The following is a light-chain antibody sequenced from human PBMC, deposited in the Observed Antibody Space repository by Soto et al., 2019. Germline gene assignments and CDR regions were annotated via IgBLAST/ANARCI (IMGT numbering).Light chain of an antibody. CDR2: GTS. V-gene: IGKV3-15*01. Sequence: EILITQSPATLSVSPGERATLSCRASQSVNINLAWYQQKPGQATRLLIYGTSTRATGVPARFSGSGAGAEFILTISNLQSEDFAVYYCQQYNDWQPLTFGGGTKVDIK. CDR3: QQYNDWQPLT. CDR1: QSVNIN. J-gene: IGKJ4*01.